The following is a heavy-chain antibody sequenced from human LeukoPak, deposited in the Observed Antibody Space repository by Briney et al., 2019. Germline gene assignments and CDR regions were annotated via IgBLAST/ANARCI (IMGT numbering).Heavy chain of an antibody. J-gene: IGHJ4*02. CDR2: ITGSGGST. CDR1: GFTFSSYA. CDR3: AKHPTCGVLNHFAY. V-gene: IGHV3-23*01. D-gene: IGHD3-10*01. Sequence: GGSLRLSCAASGFTFSSYAMSWVRQAPGKGLEWVAAITGSGGSTYYADSVKGRFTLSRDNSKNTLYLQMTRLRAEDTAVYYCAKHPTCGVLNHFAYWGQGTLVTVSS.